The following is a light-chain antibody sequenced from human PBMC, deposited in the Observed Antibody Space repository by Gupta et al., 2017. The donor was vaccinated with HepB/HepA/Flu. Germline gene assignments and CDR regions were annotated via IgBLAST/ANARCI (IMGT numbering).Light chain of an antibody. J-gene: IGKJ3*01. CDR3: QQYMSPFT. V-gene: IGKV1-5*03. CDR2: KAS. CDR1: QSFNNW. Sequence: DIQLTQSPSTLSASVGDRVTITCRASQSFNNWLARYQQKPGKAPKLLIYKASTLKSGVPSRFSGSGSGTEFSLTISSLQPDDFATYYCQQYMSPFTFGPGTKVDIK.